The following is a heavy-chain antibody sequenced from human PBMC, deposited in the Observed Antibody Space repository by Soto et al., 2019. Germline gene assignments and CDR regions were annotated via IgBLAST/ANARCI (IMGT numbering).Heavy chain of an antibody. CDR3: ATVRISWYEDY. Sequence: EVQLVESGGGLVKPGGSLRLSCAASGITFSNYNMNWVRQAPGTGLEWVSSISTRSSYIYYADSVKGRFTISSDNAKNSLYLQMNSLRAEDTAVYFCATVRISWYEDYWGKGTLVTVSS. CDR2: ISTRSSYI. D-gene: IGHD6-13*01. V-gene: IGHV3-21*06. J-gene: IGHJ4*02. CDR1: GITFSNYN.